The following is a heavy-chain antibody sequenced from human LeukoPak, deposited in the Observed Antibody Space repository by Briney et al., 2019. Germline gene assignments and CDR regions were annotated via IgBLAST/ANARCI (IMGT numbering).Heavy chain of an antibody. CDR3: AKDNYDSSGYYLYYFDY. D-gene: IGHD3-22*01. Sequence: GGSLRLSCAASGFTFSSYAMSWVRQAPGKWLEWVSAISGSGGSTYYADSVKGRFTISRDNSKNTLYLQMNSLRAEDTAVYYCAKDNYDSSGYYLYYFDYWGQGTLVTVSS. V-gene: IGHV3-23*01. CDR2: ISGSGGST. J-gene: IGHJ4*02. CDR1: GFTFSSYA.